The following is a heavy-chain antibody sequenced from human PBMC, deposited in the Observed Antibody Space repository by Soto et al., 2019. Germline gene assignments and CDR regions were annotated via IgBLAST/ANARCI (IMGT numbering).Heavy chain of an antibody. V-gene: IGHV4-31*03. CDR3: ARDVNDSSGSQGFDY. CDR1: GDSVSSNNYY. D-gene: IGHD3-22*01. Sequence: PSETLSLTCTVIGDSVSSNNYYWSWIRQRPGKGLEWIGYIHYSGDSYDNPSLTSRITMPMDVSKNQFSLNLRSVTAADTAIYYCARDVNDSSGSQGFDYWGQGTLVTVSS. CDR2: IHYSGDS. J-gene: IGHJ4*02.